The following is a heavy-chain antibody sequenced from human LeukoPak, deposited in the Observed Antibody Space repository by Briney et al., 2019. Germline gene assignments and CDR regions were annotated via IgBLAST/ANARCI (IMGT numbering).Heavy chain of an antibody. D-gene: IGHD3-10*01. CDR2: IRSKAFGGTT. CDR3: TRELLWFGVSRYYFDF. Sequence: GGSLRLSCTGSGFNFDDYAMSWFRQAPGKGLEWAGFIRSKAFGGTTEYAASVKGRFTISRDDPKSIAYLQMSSLQIEDTAVYYCTRELLWFGVSRYYFDFWGQGTLVTVSS. CDR1: GFNFDDYA. V-gene: IGHV3-49*03. J-gene: IGHJ4*02.